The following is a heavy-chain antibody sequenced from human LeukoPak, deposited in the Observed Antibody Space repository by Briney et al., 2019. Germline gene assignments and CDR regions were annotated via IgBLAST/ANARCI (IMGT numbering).Heavy chain of an antibody. J-gene: IGHJ4*02. CDR3: ARRCSSTSNNCYASSLDY. V-gene: IGHV5-51*01. Sequence: PWGSLRLSCAASGFTFSNYAMSWVRQAPGKGLEWMGIIYPGDSDTRYSPSFQGQVTISADKSISTAYLQWSSLKASDTAMYYCARRCSSTSNNCYASSLDYWGQGALVTVSS. CDR2: IYPGDSDT. D-gene: IGHD2-2*01. CDR1: GFTFSNYA.